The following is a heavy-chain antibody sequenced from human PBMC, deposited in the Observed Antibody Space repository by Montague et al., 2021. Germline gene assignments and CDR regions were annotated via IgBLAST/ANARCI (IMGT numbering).Heavy chain of an antibody. D-gene: IGHD6-13*01. CDR3: ARGRLATGDFDY. V-gene: IGHV4-31*03. J-gene: IGHJ4*02. Sequence: TLSLTCTVSGDTLSSVGYSWTCIRQHPGKGPEWLGYMYYSCFTYHNPSLKSRVTISGDTSKNHFSLRLTSVTAADTAVYYCARGRLATGDFDYWGQGTLVTVA. CDR2: MYYSCFT. CDR1: GDTLSSVGYS.